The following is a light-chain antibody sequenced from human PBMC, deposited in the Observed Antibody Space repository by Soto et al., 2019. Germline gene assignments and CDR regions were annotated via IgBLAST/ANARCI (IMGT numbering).Light chain of an antibody. CDR3: QQFGSSPLFT. CDR1: ETITSTY. J-gene: IGKJ3*01. Sequence: DIVLTQSPGTLSLSPGERASLSCRASETITSTYLAWYQQKPAQATRLLIYGASSRATVLPDCFSGSCSARDFTLTISRLEPEDSAVYYCQQFGSSPLFTFGPGTTVDI. V-gene: IGKV3-20*01. CDR2: GAS.